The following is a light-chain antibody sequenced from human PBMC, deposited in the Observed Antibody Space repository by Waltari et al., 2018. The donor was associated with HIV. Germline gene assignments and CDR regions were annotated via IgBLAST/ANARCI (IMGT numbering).Light chain of an antibody. CDR2: SNT. CDR1: SSNIGAAYD. V-gene: IGLV1-40*01. CDR3: HSYFSSLNFV. Sequence: QSVLTQPPSVSGAPGQTVTISCTGSSSNIGAAYDVHWYQQVTGTAPKLLIYSNTNRPPGVPYRFLGSKSCTSASLAISGLQTFDKADYFCHSYFSSLNFVFGGGTIVTVL. J-gene: IGLJ2*01.